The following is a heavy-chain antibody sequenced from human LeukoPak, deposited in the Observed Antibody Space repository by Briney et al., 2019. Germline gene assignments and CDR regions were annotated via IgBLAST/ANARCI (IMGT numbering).Heavy chain of an antibody. CDR2: IYTSGST. D-gene: IGHD3-22*01. Sequence: SETLSLTCTVSGGSISSYYWSWIRQPPGKGLEWIGYIYTSGSTNYNPSLKSRVTISVDTSKNQFSLKLSSVTAADTAVYYCASRHSSGYYPHHFDIWGQGTMVTVSS. CDR1: GGSISSYY. CDR3: ASRHSSGYYPHHFDI. J-gene: IGHJ3*02. V-gene: IGHV4-4*09.